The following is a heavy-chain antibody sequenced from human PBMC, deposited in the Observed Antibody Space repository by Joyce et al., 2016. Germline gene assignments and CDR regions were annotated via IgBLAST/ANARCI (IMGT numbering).Heavy chain of an antibody. CDR3: TRGGDYGSGTYPDY. D-gene: IGHD3-10*01. J-gene: IGHJ4*01. CDR2: LTSRGVFP. CDR1: GFTFSDYA. V-gene: IGHV3-23*01. Sequence: EVQLLESGGALVRPGGTMRLSCVASGFTFSDYALGWVRQTPGKGLDWVSTLTSRGVFPYYADSVKDRFIISRDNSNNTVFLQMNRLTDEDTGTYYCTRGGDYGSGTYPDYWGRGVLVTVST.